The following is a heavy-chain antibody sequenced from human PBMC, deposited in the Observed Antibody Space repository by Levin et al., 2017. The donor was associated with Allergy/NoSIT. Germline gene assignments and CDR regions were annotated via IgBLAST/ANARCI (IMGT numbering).Heavy chain of an antibody. V-gene: IGHV3-53*01. D-gene: IGHD3-10*01. CDR1: GFTVSSNY. J-gene: IGHJ6*02. CDR2: IYSGGST. Sequence: GGSLRLSCAASGFTVSSNYMSWVRQAPGKGLEWVSVIYSGGSTYYADSVKGRFTISRDNSKNTLYLQMNSLRAEDTAVYYCARDYFGTSYYYGMDVWGQGTTVTVSS. CDR3: ARDYFGTSYYYGMDV.